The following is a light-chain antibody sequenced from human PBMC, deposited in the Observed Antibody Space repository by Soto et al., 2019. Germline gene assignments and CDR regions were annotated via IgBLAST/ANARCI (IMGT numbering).Light chain of an antibody. CDR3: QQYNSYPLT. CDR1: QGINNY. J-gene: IGKJ5*01. Sequence: DIQMTQSPSSLSASIGDRVTITCRASQGINNYLAWFQQKPGRAPKSLIYAASNLQSGVPSKFSGSGSGTDFTLTIDNLQPEDFATDYCQQYNSYPLTFGQGTRLDIK. V-gene: IGKV1-16*02. CDR2: AAS.